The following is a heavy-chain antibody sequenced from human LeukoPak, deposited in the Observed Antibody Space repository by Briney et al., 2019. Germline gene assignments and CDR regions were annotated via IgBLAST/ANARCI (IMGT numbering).Heavy chain of an antibody. Sequence: GGSLRLSCAASGFTFSSYAMHWVRQAPGKGLEWVAVISYDGSNKYYADSVKGRFTISRDNSKNTLYLQMNSLRAEDTAVYYCARETSRGSYPFDYWGQGTLVTVSS. D-gene: IGHD1-26*01. CDR1: GFTFSSYA. V-gene: IGHV3-30-3*01. CDR3: ARETSRGSYPFDY. J-gene: IGHJ4*02. CDR2: ISYDGSNK.